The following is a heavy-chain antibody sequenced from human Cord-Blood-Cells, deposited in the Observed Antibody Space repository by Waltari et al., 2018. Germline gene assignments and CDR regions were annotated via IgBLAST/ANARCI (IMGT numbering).Heavy chain of an antibody. Sequence: QVQLQQWGAGLLKPSETLSLTCAVYGGSFSGYYWSWLRQPQGKGLEWIGEIKHSGSTNYNPSLKSRGTVSGGSSRNQVSLKLSSVTAADTAVYYCARGRRGLLFLNWFDPWGQGTLVTVSS. CDR1: GGSFSGYY. D-gene: IGHD2-21*01. V-gene: IGHV4-34*01. J-gene: IGHJ5*02. CDR3: ARGRRGLLFLNWFDP. CDR2: IKHSGST.